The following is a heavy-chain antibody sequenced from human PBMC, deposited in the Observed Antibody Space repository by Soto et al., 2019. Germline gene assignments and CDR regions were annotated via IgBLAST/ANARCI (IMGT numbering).Heavy chain of an antibody. Sequence: QVQLVQSGAEVKKPGSSVKVSCKASGGTFSSYAISWVRQAPGQRLEWMGGIIPIFGTANYAQKFQGRVTITADESTSTAYMERCSLRSEDTAVYYCARGGLCPQYSSRVNWFDPWGQGTLVTVSS. CDR2: IIPIFGTA. CDR1: GGTFSSYA. J-gene: IGHJ5*02. CDR3: ARGGLCPQYSSRVNWFDP. D-gene: IGHD2-15*01. V-gene: IGHV1-69*01.